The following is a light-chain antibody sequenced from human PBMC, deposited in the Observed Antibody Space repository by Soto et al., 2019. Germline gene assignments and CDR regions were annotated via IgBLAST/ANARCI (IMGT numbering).Light chain of an antibody. J-gene: IGLJ3*02. Sequence: QSALTQPASVSGSPGQSITISCPGTSSDVGGYDYVSWYQQHPAKTPKLIIFEVSNRPSGIPDRYSASKSGNTASLAISGLQSEDEADYYCAAWDDSLNGRVFGGGTKLTVL. CDR1: SSDVGGYDY. CDR3: AAWDDSLNGRV. CDR2: EVS. V-gene: IGLV2-14*01.